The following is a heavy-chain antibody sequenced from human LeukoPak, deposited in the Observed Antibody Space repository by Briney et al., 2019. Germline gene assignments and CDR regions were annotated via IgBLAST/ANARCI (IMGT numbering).Heavy chain of an antibody. Sequence: ASXXVSCKASGYTFTSYGISWVRQAPGQGLEWMGWMNPNSGNTGYAQKFQGRVTMTRNTSISTAYMELSSLRSEDTAVYYCARRRGYYDSNGYLAYWGQGTLVTVSS. CDR2: MNPNSGNT. V-gene: IGHV1-8*02. D-gene: IGHD3-22*01. CDR1: GYTFTSYG. CDR3: ARRRGYYDSNGYLAY. J-gene: IGHJ4*02.